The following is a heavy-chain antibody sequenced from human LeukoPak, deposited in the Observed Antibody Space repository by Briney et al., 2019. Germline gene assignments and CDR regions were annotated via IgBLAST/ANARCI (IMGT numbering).Heavy chain of an antibody. D-gene: IGHD6-19*01. CDR3: ARDWGQWLAPTKYDY. V-gene: IGHV3-21*01. Sequence: PGGSLRLSCAASGFTFSSYSMNWVRQAPGKGLEWVSSISSSSYIYYADSVKGRFTISRDNAKNSLYLQMNSLRAEDTAVYYCARDWGQWLAPTKYDYWGQGTLVTVSS. CDR2: ISSSSYI. J-gene: IGHJ4*02. CDR1: GFTFSSYS.